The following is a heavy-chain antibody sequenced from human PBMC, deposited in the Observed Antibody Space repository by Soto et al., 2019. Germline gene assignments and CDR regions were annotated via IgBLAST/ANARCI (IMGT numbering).Heavy chain of an antibody. J-gene: IGHJ4*02. V-gene: IGHV1-58*01. CDR3: ARVLGYSIQNFDY. Sequence: SVKVSCKASGFTFPSSAVQWVRQARGQRLEWIGWIVVGSGNTNSAQKFQERVTFTRDMSTSTVYMELSSLKFEDTAVYYCARVLGYSIQNFDYWGQGTLVTVSS. CDR2: IVVGSGNT. CDR1: GFTFPSSA. D-gene: IGHD4-4*01.